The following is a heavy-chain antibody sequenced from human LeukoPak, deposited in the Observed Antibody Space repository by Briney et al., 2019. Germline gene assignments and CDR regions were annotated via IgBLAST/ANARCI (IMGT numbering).Heavy chain of an antibody. CDR1: GFTFSSYS. J-gene: IGHJ6*03. D-gene: IGHD2-2*01. V-gene: IGHV3-48*01. Sequence: GGSLRLSCAASGFTFSSYSMNWVRQAPGKGLEWGSYISSSSSTIYYADSVKGRFTISRDNAKNSLYLQMNSLRAEDTAVYYCARRQIVVVPAAMDYYYYMDVWGKGTTVTVSS. CDR2: ISSSSSTI. CDR3: ARRQIVVVPAAMDYYYYMDV.